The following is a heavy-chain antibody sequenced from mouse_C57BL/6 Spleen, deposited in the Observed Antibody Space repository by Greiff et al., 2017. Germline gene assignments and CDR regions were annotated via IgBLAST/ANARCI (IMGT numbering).Heavy chain of an antibody. Sequence: QVQLQQPGAELVKPGASVKLSCKASGYTFTSYWMQWVKQRPGQGLEWIGEIDPSDSYTNYNQKFKGKATLTVDTSSSTAYMQLSSLTSEDSAVYYCARRADYFDYWGQGTTRTVSS. V-gene: IGHV1-50*01. CDR1: GYTFTSYW. D-gene: IGHD3-3*01. CDR3: ARRADYFDY. J-gene: IGHJ2*01. CDR2: IDPSDSYT.